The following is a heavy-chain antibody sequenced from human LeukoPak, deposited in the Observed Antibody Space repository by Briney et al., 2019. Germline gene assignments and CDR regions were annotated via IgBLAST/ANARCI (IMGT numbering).Heavy chain of an antibody. CDR1: GGSFSGYY. CDR3: ARATGAAAGIDY. Sequence: SETLSLTCAVYGGSFSGYYWSWIRQPPGKGLEWIGEINHSGSTNYNPSLKSRVTISVDTSKNQFSLKLSSVTAADTAVYYCARATGAAAGIDYWGQGTLVTVSS. CDR2: INHSGST. D-gene: IGHD6-13*01. V-gene: IGHV4-34*01. J-gene: IGHJ4*02.